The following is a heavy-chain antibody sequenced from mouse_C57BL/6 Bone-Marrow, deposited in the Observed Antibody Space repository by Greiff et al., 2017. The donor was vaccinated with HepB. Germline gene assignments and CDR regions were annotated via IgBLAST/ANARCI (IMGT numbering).Heavy chain of an antibody. Sequence: QVQLQQSGAELARPGASVKMSCKASGYTFTSYTMHWVNQRPGQGLEWIGYINPSSGYTKYNQKFKDKATLTADKSSSTAYMQLSSLTSEDSAVYYCARGRYGASDWYFDVWGTGTTVTVSS. CDR3: ARGRYGASDWYFDV. V-gene: IGHV1-4*01. CDR2: INPSSGYT. CDR1: GYTFTSYT. D-gene: IGHD1-1*01. J-gene: IGHJ1*03.